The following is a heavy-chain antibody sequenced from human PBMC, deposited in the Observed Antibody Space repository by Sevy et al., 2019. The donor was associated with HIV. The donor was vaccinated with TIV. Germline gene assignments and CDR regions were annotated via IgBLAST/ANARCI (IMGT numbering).Heavy chain of an antibody. V-gene: IGHV1-69*13. J-gene: IGHJ6*02. CDR3: ASARITIFGASVVVVAAKTRSYYYGMDV. CDR1: GGTFSSYA. D-gene: IGHD2-15*01. CDR2: IIPIFGTA. Sequence: ASVKVSCKASGGTFSSYAISWVRQAPGQGLEWMGGIIPIFGTANYAQKFQGRVTITADESTGTAYMELSSLRSEDTAVYYCASARITIFGASVVVVAAKTRSYYYGMDVWGQGTTVTVSS.